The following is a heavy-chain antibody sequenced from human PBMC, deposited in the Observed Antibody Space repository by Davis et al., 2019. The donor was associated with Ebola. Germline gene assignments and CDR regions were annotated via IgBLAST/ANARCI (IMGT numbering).Heavy chain of an antibody. Sequence: GESLKISCAASGFTFSGSAMHWVRQASGKGLEWVGRIRSKANSYATAYAASVKGRFTISRDDSKNTAYLQMNSRKTEDTAVYYCTRGGPTSDDYWGQGTLVTVSS. D-gene: IGHD2-2*01. CDR1: GFTFSGSA. V-gene: IGHV3-73*01. CDR3: TRGGPTSDDY. CDR2: IRSKANSYAT. J-gene: IGHJ4*02.